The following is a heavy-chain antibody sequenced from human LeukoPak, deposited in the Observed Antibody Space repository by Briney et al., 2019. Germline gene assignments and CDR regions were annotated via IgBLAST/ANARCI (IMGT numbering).Heavy chain of an antibody. V-gene: IGHV4-61*01. J-gene: IGHJ5*02. D-gene: IGHD6-19*01. CDR1: GGSISSGSYY. CDR2: VDYSRST. Sequence: SETLSLTCTVSGGSISSGSYYWSWIRQPPGKGLEWIGNVDYSRSTNYNPSLKSRVTISVDTSKIQFSLNLSSVTAADTAVYYCARGKGSSATTRFDPWGQGTLVTVSS. CDR3: ARGKGSSATTRFDP.